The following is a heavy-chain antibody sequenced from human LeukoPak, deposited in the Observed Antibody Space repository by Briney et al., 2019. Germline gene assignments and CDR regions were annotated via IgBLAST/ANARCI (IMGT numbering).Heavy chain of an antibody. V-gene: IGHV3-15*01. CDR1: GFTFSNAW. J-gene: IGHJ4*02. CDR3: TRFIAAAGTAY. CDR2: IKSKTDGGTT. D-gene: IGHD6-13*01. Sequence: GGSLRLSCAASGFTFSNAWMSWVRQAPGKGLEWVGRIKSKTDGGTTDYAAPVKVRFTISRDDSKNTLYLQMNSLKTEDTAVYYCTRFIAAAGTAYWGQGTLVTVSS.